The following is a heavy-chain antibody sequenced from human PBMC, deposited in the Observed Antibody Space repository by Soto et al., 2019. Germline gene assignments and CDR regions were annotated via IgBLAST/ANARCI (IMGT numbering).Heavy chain of an antibody. CDR1: GFTFSSYG. J-gene: IGHJ4*02. D-gene: IGHD2-15*01. CDR3: AREINCSGVSCYSFDY. V-gene: IGHV3-33*01. CDR2: IWYDGSNK. Sequence: GGSLRLSCAASGFTFSSYGMHWVRQAPGKGLEWVAVIWYDGSNKYYADSVKGRFTISRDNSKNTLYLQMNSLRAEDTAVYYCAREINCSGVSCYSFDYWGQGTLVTVSS.